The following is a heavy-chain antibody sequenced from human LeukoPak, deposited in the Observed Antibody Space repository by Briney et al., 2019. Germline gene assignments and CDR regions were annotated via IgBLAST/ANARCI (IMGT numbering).Heavy chain of an antibody. J-gene: IGHJ4*02. CDR1: VGSISSHY. Sequence: PSETLSLTCTVSVGSISSHYWSWIRQPPGKGLEWIGYIYYSGSTNYNPSLKSRVTISVDTSKNQFSLKLSSVTAADTAVYYCARDEQYCSSTSCYRLLLYWGQGTLVTVSS. V-gene: IGHV4-59*11. CDR3: ARDEQYCSSTSCYRLLLY. D-gene: IGHD2-2*02. CDR2: IYYSGST.